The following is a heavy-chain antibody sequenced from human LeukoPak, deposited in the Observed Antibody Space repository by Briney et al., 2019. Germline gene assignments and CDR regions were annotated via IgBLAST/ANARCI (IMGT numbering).Heavy chain of an antibody. CDR3: ARHYGSGTYPLDY. V-gene: IGHV4-59*08. CDR2: IYSSGST. J-gene: IGHJ4*02. CDR1: GGSISGYY. D-gene: IGHD3-10*01. Sequence: SETLSLTCTVSGGSISGYYWSWIRQPPGKGLEWIGYIYSSGSTKYNPSLESRFTISVGTSKNQFSLKLSSMTAADTAVYYCARHYGSGTYPLDYWGQGTLVTVSS.